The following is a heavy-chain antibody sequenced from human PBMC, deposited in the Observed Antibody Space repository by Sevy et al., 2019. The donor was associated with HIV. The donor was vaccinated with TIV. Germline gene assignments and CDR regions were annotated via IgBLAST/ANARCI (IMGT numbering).Heavy chain of an antibody. CDR3: AWDGRGGTTNSGMDV. J-gene: IGHJ6*01. Sequence: ASVKVSCKASGYTFTDEYLHWVRLAPGQGLEWMGRVYPNSGGTNYAQKFQGRVTMTRDTSISTSYMELRRLSTDDTAVYYCAWDGRGGTTNSGMDVWGQGTTVTVSS. V-gene: IGHV1-2*06. CDR1: GYTFTDEY. CDR2: VYPNSGGT. D-gene: IGHD1-7*01.